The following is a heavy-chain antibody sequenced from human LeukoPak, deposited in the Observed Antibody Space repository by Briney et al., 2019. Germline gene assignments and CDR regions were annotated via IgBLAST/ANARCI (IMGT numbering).Heavy chain of an antibody. CDR3: ATGVEGCTGGSCYSWIYY. Sequence: GGSLRLSCTASGFTFSSHAMSWVRQAPGEGLEWVSGISSSGGSTYYADSVEGRLTISRGNSQNTLYLQMNSLTDDDTAVYYCATGVEGCTGGSCYSWIYYWGQGTLVSVSS. CDR2: ISSSGGST. CDR1: GFTFSSHA. D-gene: IGHD2-15*01. J-gene: IGHJ4*02. V-gene: IGHV3-23*01.